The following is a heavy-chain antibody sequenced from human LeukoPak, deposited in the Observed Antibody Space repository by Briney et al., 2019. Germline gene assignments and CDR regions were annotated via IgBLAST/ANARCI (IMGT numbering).Heavy chain of an antibody. Sequence: GGSLRLSCAASEFTFSNYAMSWVRQAPGKGLEWVSSISSSSSYIYYADSVKGRFTISRDNAKNSLYLQMNSLRAEDTAVYYCARRNYYDSSGYYYTHEYFQHWGQGTLVTVSS. V-gene: IGHV3-21*01. CDR1: EFTFSNYA. J-gene: IGHJ1*01. CDR3: ARRNYYDSSGYYYTHEYFQH. CDR2: ISSSSSYI. D-gene: IGHD3-22*01.